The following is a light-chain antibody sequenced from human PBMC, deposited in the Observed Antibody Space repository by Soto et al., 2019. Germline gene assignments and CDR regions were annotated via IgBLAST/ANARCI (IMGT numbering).Light chain of an antibody. Sequence: EIMMSQSPGTLSVSPGERVTFSCRASQSVSSNLAWYQQEPGQTPRLLIYVASTRATGIPDRFSGSGSGTDFTLTISRLEPEDFAVYYCQQYNNWPPLTFGGGTMVDIK. V-gene: IGKV3-15*01. CDR1: QSVSSN. CDR3: QQYNNWPPLT. J-gene: IGKJ4*01. CDR2: VAS.